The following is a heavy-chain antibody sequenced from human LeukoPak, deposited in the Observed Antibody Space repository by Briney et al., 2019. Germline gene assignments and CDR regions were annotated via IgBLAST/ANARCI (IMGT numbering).Heavy chain of an antibody. Sequence: PGGSLRLSCAASGFTFSSYGMHWVRQAPGKGLEWVAVISYDGSNKYYADSVKGRFTISRDNSKNTLYLQMNSLRAEDTAVYYCAKYCTYQRAFDIWGQGTMVTVSS. J-gene: IGHJ3*02. CDR3: AKYCTYQRAFDI. D-gene: IGHD2-21*01. CDR2: ISYDGSNK. V-gene: IGHV3-30*18. CDR1: GFTFSSYG.